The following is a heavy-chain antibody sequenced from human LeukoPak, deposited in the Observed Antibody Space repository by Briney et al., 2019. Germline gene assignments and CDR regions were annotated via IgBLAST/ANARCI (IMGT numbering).Heavy chain of an antibody. CDR3: TTIAARAYYYYMDV. V-gene: IGHV3-49*04. Sequence: GRSLRLSCTASGFTFGDYAMSWVRQAPGKGLEWVGFIRSKAYGGTTEYAASVKGRFTISRDDSKSIAYLQMNSLKTEDTAVYYCTTIAARAYYYYMDVWGKGTTVTVSS. D-gene: IGHD6-6*01. J-gene: IGHJ6*03. CDR2: IRSKAYGGTT. CDR1: GFTFGDYA.